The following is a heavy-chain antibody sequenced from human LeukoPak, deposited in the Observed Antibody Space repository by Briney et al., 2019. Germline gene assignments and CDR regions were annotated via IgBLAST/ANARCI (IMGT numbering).Heavy chain of an antibody. J-gene: IGHJ4*02. CDR1: GGSISSSSYY. CDR2: IYYSGST. V-gene: IGHV4-39*07. D-gene: IGHD5-24*01. CDR3: AREWRWLQLPGVFDY. Sequence: SETLSLTCTVSGGSISSSSYYWGWIRQPPGKGLEWIGSIYYSGSTYYNPSLKSRVTISVDTSKNQFSLKLSSVTAADTAVYYCAREWRWLQLPGVFDYWGQGTLVTVSS.